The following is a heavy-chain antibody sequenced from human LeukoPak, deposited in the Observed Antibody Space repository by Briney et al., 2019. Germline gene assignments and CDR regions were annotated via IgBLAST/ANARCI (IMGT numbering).Heavy chain of an antibody. CDR1: GYSFTSYW. J-gene: IGHJ4*02. D-gene: IGHD6-13*01. CDR3: AIGYSSSWYYIDH. Sequence: GESLKISCKGSGYSFTSYWIGWVRQMPGKGLEWMGIIYPGDSDARYSPSFQGQVTISADKSISTAYLQWSSLKASDTAMYYCAIGYSSSWYYIDHWGQGTLVTVSS. V-gene: IGHV5-51*01. CDR2: IYPGDSDA.